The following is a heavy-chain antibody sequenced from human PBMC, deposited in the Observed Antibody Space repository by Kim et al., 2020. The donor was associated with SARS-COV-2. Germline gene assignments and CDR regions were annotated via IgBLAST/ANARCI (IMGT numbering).Heavy chain of an antibody. D-gene: IGHD3-16*01. J-gene: IGHJ6*02. Sequence: YAQKFQGRVTMTTDTSTSTVYMELSSLRSEDTAVYYCARPQGVYYYGMDVWGQGTTVTVSS. CDR3: ARPQGVYYYGMDV. V-gene: IGHV1-46*01.